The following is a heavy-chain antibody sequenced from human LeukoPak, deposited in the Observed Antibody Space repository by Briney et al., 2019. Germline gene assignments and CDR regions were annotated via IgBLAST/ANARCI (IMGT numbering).Heavy chain of an antibody. CDR3: AKGMPSSAYFDC. D-gene: IGHD3-10*01. J-gene: IGHJ4*02. Sequence: GGSLRLSCVASGFTLSNYDMGWVRQAPGKGLEWVSYISSSSGATYYADSVKGRFTISRDNAKNSLSLQMNSLRAEDTAVYYCAKGMPSSAYFDCWGQGTLVTVSS. CDR1: GFTLSNYD. CDR2: ISSSSGAT. V-gene: IGHV3-48*01.